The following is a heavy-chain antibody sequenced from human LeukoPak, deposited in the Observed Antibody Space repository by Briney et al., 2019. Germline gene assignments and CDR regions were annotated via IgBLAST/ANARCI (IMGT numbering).Heavy chain of an antibody. D-gene: IGHD3-10*01. J-gene: IGHJ6*02. V-gene: IGHV5-10-1*01. CDR1: GYNFASYW. Sequence: GESLKISCKGSGYNFASYWISWVRQMPGKGLEWMGKIDPSDSYTNYSPSFQGHVTISADKSTSTAYLQWSSLKASDTAMYYCASRYGSGTFYTLDPWGQGTTVTASS. CDR2: IDPSDSYT. CDR3: ASRYGSGTFYTLDP.